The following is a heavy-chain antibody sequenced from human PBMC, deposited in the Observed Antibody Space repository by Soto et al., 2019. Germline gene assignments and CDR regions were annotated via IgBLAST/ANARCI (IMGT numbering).Heavy chain of an antibody. J-gene: IGHJ5*02. V-gene: IGHV1-18*01. CDR2: ISAYNGNT. CDR3: ASYVRVLGSYYWFHP. Sequence: ASVKVSCKASGYTFTSYGISWVRQAPGQGLEWMGWISAYNGNTNYAQKLQGRVTMTTDTSTSTAYMELRSLRSDDTAVYYCASYVRVLGSYYWFHPSGQGTLVSV. D-gene: IGHD1-26*01. CDR1: GYTFTSYG.